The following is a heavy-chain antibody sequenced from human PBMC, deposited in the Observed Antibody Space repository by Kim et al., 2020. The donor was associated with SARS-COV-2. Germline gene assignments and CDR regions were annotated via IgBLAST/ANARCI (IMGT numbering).Heavy chain of an antibody. CDR2: ISGSGGAT. CDR1: GFTFSSYA. V-gene: IGHV3-23*01. J-gene: IGHJ4*02. D-gene: IGHD2-15*01. CDR3: AKDPSCSDDTCYSNFDY. Sequence: GGSLRLSCAASGFTFSSYAMSWVRQAPGKGLEWVSAISGSGGATFYADSVKGRFTISRDNSKNTLYLQMNSLRAEDTALYYCAKDPSCSDDTCYSNFDYWGQGTLVTVSS.